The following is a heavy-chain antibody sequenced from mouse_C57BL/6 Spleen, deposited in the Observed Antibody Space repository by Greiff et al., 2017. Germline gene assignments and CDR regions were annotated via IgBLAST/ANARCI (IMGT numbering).Heavy chain of an antibody. D-gene: IGHD1-1*01. CDR1: GYAFSSSW. J-gene: IGHJ1*03. CDR2: VYPGDGDT. V-gene: IGHV1-82*01. CDR3: ARDYFSSRWYLDV. Sequence: QVQLQQSGPELVKPGASVKISCKASGYAFSSSWMNWVKQRPGKGLEWIGRVYPGDGDTTYNGKFKGKATLTADKSSSTAYMQLSSLTSEDSAVYFVARDYFSSRWYLDVWGTGTTLTVSA.